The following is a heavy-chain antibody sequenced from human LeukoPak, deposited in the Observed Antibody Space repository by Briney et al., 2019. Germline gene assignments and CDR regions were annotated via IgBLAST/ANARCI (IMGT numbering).Heavy chain of an antibody. V-gene: IGHV4-38-2*02. D-gene: IGHD3-10*01. J-gene: IGHJ4*02. CDR2: IHHRGST. CDR1: GYSISSGYY. Sequence: SETLSLTCTVSGYSISSGYYWGWIRQPPGKGLEWIGSIHHRGSTNYNPSLKSRVTISVDTSKNQFSLKLSSVTAADTAVYYCARVGYSGSGNYYNDRGAFDYWGQGTLVTVSS. CDR3: ARVGYSGSGNYYNDRGAFDY.